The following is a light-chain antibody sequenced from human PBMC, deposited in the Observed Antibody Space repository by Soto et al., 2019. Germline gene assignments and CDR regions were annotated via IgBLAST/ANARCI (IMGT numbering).Light chain of an antibody. CDR3: QQYYSTPPT. J-gene: IGKJ4*01. V-gene: IGKV4-1*01. CDR1: QTVLYSSNNKNY. Sequence: IVMTQSPDSLAVSLVESATINCKSSQTVLYSSNNKNYLSWYQQKPGQPPKLLIYWASIRESGVPDRFSGSGSGTDFTLTISSLQAEDVAVYYCQQYYSTPPTFGGGTKVDIK. CDR2: WAS.